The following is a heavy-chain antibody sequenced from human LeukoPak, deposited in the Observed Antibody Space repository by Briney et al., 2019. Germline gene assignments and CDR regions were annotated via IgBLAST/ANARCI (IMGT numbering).Heavy chain of an antibody. J-gene: IGHJ5*02. CDR1: GGSISSGDYY. V-gene: IGHV4-30-4*01. CDR2: IYYSGST. CDR3: AREPGPGPTPPWWFDP. Sequence: SETLSLTCTVSGGSISSGDYYWSWIRQPPGKGLEWIGYIYYSGSTYYNPSLKSRVTISVDTSKNQFSLKLSSVTAADTAVYYCAREPGPGPTPPWWFDPWGQGTLVTVSS.